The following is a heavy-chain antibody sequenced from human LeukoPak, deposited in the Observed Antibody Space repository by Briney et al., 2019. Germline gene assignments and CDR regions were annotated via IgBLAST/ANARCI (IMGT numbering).Heavy chain of an antibody. J-gene: IGHJ3*02. V-gene: IGHV4-59*08. CDR2: IYYSGST. CDR1: GGSISSYY. D-gene: IGHD5-18*01. Sequence: NPSETLSLTCTVSGGSISSYYWSWIRQPPGKGLEWIGYIYYSGSTNYNPSLKSRVTISVDTSKNQFSLKLSSVTAADTAAYYCARLWVDTAMTDAFDIWGQGTMVTVSS. CDR3: ARLWVDTAMTDAFDI.